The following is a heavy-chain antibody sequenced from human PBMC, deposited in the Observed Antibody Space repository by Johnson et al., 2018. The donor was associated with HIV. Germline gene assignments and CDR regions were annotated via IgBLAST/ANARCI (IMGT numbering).Heavy chain of an antibody. D-gene: IGHD6-19*01. CDR1: GFTVISNH. J-gene: IGHJ3*02. V-gene: IGHV3-53*01. Sequence: MLLVESGGGLIQPGGSLRLSCVASGFTVISNHMSWVRQAPGKGLEWVSVIYSGDSTNYADSVTGRFTISRDNSKNTLYLQMNSVRAEDTAVYYCARGEQWSLLGAFDIWGQGIMVTVSS. CDR2: IYSGDST. CDR3: ARGEQWSLLGAFDI.